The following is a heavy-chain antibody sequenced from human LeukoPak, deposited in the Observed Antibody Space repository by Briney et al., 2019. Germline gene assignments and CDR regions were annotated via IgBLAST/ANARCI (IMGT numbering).Heavy chain of an antibody. CDR3: AGLFTRYSYDRYFDY. V-gene: IGHV5-51*01. J-gene: IGHJ4*02. CDR2: IYPGDSDT. D-gene: IGHD5-18*01. Sequence: GESLKISCKGSGYSFTSYWIGWVRQMPGKGLEWMGIIYPGDSDTRYSPSFQGQVTISADKSISTAYLQWSSLKASDTAMYYCAGLFTRYSYDRYFDYWGQGTLVTVSS. CDR1: GYSFTSYW.